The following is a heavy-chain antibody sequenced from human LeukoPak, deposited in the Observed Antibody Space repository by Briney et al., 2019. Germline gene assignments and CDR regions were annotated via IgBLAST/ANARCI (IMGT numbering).Heavy chain of an antibody. Sequence: SETLSLTCTVSGGSISSYSWSWIRQPPGKGLEWIGCRYVGGRDLYNPSLKSRVTISVDASENQFSLKLSSVTAADTAVYYCASSSGYSEQWGQGTLVTVSS. J-gene: IGHJ4*02. CDR1: GGSISSYS. CDR2: RYVGGRD. CDR3: ASSSGYSEQ. V-gene: IGHV4-59*01. D-gene: IGHD6-13*01.